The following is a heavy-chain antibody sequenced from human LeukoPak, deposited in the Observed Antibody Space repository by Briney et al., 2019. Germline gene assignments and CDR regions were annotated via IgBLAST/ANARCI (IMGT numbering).Heavy chain of an antibody. Sequence: ASVKVSCKASGYTFTSYGISWVRQATGQGLEWMGWMNPNSGNTGYAQKFQGRVTMTRNTSISTAYMELSSLRSEDTAVYYCARESHYGSGSYPYWGQGTLVTVSS. CDR1: GYTFTSYG. V-gene: IGHV1-8*02. D-gene: IGHD3-10*01. CDR3: ARESHYGSGSYPY. CDR2: MNPNSGNT. J-gene: IGHJ4*02.